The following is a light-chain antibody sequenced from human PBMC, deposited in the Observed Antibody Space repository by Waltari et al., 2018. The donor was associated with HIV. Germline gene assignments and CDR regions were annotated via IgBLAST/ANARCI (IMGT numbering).Light chain of an antibody. Sequence: QSDLPQPASVSGSPGQSITISCTGTSSDVGGYNYVSWYPQHPAKAPKLMIYDVSNRPSGVSNRFTGSKSGNTASLTISELQAEDKADYYCSSYTSSSTRVFGGGTKLTVL. CDR1: SSDVGGYNY. CDR2: DVS. CDR3: SSYTSSSTRV. V-gene: IGLV2-14*01. J-gene: IGLJ3*02.